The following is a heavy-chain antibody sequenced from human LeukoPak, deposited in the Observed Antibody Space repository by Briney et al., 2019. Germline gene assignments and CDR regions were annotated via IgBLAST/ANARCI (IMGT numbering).Heavy chain of an antibody. J-gene: IGHJ4*02. CDR2: IYPVDFDT. D-gene: IGHD2-15*01. Sequence: GESLKISCKGSGFSFTNYWIGWVRQMPGKGLEWMGTIYPVDFDTRYSPSFQGQVTISADKSISTVYLQWSSLKASDTAMYYCARGYCSGDPCYLDYWGQGTLVTVSS. CDR1: GFSFTNYW. CDR3: ARGYCSGDPCYLDY. V-gene: IGHV5-51*01.